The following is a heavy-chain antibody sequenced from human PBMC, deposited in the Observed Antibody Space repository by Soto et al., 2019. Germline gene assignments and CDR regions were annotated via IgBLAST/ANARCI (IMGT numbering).Heavy chain of an antibody. CDR3: LTMVRVVIDY. D-gene: IGHD3-10*01. Sequence: ASVKVSCKASGYTFTSYGISWVRQAPGQGLEWVGWISAYNGNTNYAQKLQGRVTMTTDTSTSTAYMELRSLRSDDTAVYYCLTMVRVVIDYWGQGTLVTVSS. V-gene: IGHV1-18*01. CDR2: ISAYNGNT. CDR1: GYTFTSYG. J-gene: IGHJ4*02.